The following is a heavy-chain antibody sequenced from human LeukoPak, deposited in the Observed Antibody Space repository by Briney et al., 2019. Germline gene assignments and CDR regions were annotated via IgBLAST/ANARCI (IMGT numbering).Heavy chain of an antibody. CDR2: FRTSTGSP. CDR3: ARDLDSAAFDI. J-gene: IGHJ3*02. V-gene: IGHV7-4-1*02. D-gene: IGHD2-15*01. Sequence: ASVKVSCKASGYTFTSYAINWVRQAPGQGLEYMGWFRTSTGSPTYAQGFTGRFVFSLDTSVNTAYLQISSLKAEDTAVYYCARDLDSAAFDIWGQGTMVTVSS. CDR1: GYTFTSYA.